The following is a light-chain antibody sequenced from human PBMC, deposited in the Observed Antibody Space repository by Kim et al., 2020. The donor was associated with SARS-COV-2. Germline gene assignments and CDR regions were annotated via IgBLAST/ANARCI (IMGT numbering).Light chain of an antibody. CDR3: QYVRRSPLT. Sequence: APISGRSPEDIDNYAAWYQQAPRKPPPLLVAGASTVQSGVPPRCSGSGSGTNFPLTSNDLQPDDFVTFFCQYVRRSPLTFGQGTRLEIK. CDR2: GAS. J-gene: IGKJ5*01. CDR1: EDIDNY. V-gene: IGKV1-9*01.